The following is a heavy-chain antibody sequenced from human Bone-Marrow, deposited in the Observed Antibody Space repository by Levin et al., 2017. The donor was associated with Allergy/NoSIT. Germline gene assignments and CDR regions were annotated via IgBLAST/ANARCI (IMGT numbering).Heavy chain of an antibody. CDR3: AREGRGGWYFDY. Sequence: GGSLRLSCAASGFTFSSYSVNWVRQAPGKGLEWLSYISSSGTTIYYADSVRGRFTISRDSAKNSLYLQMNSLRDEDTAVYYCAREGRGGWYFDYWGQGTLVTVSS. CDR2: ISSSGTTI. CDR1: GFTFSSYS. D-gene: IGHD6-19*01. J-gene: IGHJ4*02. V-gene: IGHV3-48*02.